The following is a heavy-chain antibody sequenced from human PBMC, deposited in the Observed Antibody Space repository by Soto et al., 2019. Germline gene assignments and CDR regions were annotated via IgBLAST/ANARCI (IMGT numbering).Heavy chain of an antibody. CDR2: ISGSGGGT. J-gene: IGHJ4*02. CDR1: GYTFSSFD. Sequence: EVQLWESGGGLVQPGGSLRLSCAVSGYTFSSFDMSWVRQAPGKGLEWVSTISGSGGGTNYADSVKGRFTISRDISTYTVYLQMNSLRAEDTAVYYSAHRTGFDYWGQGALVTVSS. CDR3: AHRTGFDY. V-gene: IGHV3-23*01.